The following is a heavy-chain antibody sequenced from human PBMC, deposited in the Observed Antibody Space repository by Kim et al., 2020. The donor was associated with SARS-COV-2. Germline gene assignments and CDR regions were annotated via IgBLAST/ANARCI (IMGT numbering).Heavy chain of an antibody. CDR2: ISNDGENT. CDR3: VRDLTYNDVH. Sequence: GGSLRLSCAASGFTFSFYAMSWVRQAPGKGLEWVSTISNDGENTNYGDSVKGRFTISRDKAKSTLYLEMNSLRAEDTAMYYCVRDLTYNDVHWGQGTLVTVSS. J-gene: IGHJ4*02. D-gene: IGHD1-1*01. V-gene: IGHV3-23*01. CDR1: GFTFSFYA.